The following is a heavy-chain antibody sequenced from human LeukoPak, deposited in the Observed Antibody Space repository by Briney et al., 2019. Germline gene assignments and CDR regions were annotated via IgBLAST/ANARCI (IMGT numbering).Heavy chain of an antibody. Sequence: ASVKVSCKASGYTFTSYDINWVRQATGQGLEWMGWMNPNSGNTGYAQKFQGRVTMTRDTSTSTVYMELSSLRSEDTAVYYCARAKDVVVIAEFDYWGQGTLVTVSS. V-gene: IGHV1-8*02. D-gene: IGHD2-21*01. CDR3: ARAKDVVVIAEFDY. CDR1: GYTFTSYD. J-gene: IGHJ4*02. CDR2: MNPNSGNT.